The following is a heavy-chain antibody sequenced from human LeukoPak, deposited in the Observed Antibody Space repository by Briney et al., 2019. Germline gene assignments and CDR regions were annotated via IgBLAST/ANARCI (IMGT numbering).Heavy chain of an antibody. J-gene: IGHJ4*02. V-gene: IGHV3-74*01. CDR2: INSDGSGT. CDR3: AKTYGGRWLVLDY. D-gene: IGHD6-19*01. Sequence: PGGSLRLSCAASGFTFSSYWFHWVRQAPGKGLVWVSRINSDGSGTTYADSVKGRFTISKDNAMDTLFLQMNSLRADDTAVYYCAKTYGGRWLVLDYWGQGTLVTVSS. CDR1: GFTFSSYW.